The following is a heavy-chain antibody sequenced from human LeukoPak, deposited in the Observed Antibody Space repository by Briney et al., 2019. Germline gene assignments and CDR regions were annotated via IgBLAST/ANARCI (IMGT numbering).Heavy chain of an antibody. CDR2: ISGSGGST. CDR3: AKDLLEAPLFIVVVPAAPMDV. Sequence: GGSLRLSCAASGFPLRRYAMSWVRQAPGKGLEWVSGISGSGGSTYYADSVKGRFTISRDNSKNTLYLQMNSLRAEDTAVYYCAKDLLEAPLFIVVVPAAPMDVWGKGTTVTVSS. V-gene: IGHV3-23*01. J-gene: IGHJ6*03. D-gene: IGHD2-2*01. CDR1: GFPLRRYA.